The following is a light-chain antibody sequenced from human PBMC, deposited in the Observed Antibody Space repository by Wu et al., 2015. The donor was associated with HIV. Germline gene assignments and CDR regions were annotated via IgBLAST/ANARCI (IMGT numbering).Light chain of an antibody. CDR2: DSA. V-gene: IGKV3-11*01. Sequence: EILLTQSPVTLSLSPGEGATLSCRASQSVSWYLAWYQQKPGQAPRLLIYDSANRATGIPGRFSGSGSGTDFTLTINSLEPEDFAVYYCQQRSSWPWTFGQGTKVEIK. CDR1: QSVSWY. J-gene: IGKJ1*01. CDR3: QQRSSWPWT.